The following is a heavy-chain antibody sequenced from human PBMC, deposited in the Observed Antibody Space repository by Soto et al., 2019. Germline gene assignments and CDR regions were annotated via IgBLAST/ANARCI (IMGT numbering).Heavy chain of an antibody. CDR3: ARHAPFNPAAVAGNFDY. J-gene: IGHJ4*02. Sequence: LASAASGETFNSSAMHWVRQEPGKGLEWVAVISYDGSNKYYADSVKGRFTISRDNSKNTLYLQMNSLRAEDTAVYYCARHAPFNPAAVAGNFDYWGQGTLVTV. D-gene: IGHD6-19*01. CDR1: GETFNSSA. CDR2: ISYDGSNK. V-gene: IGHV3-30-3*01.